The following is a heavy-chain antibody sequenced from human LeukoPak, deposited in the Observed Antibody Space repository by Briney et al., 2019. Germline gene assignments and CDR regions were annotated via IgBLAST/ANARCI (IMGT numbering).Heavy chain of an antibody. V-gene: IGHV1-69*11. Sequence: SVKVSCKASGGTFSSYAISWVRQAPGQGLEWMGRIIPILGTANYAQKFQGRVTITTDESTSTAYMELSSLRSEDTAVYYCARGDYSYGSRYWGQGTLVTVSS. CDR2: IIPILGTA. D-gene: IGHD5-18*01. J-gene: IGHJ4*02. CDR3: ARGDYSYGSRY. CDR1: GGTFSSYA.